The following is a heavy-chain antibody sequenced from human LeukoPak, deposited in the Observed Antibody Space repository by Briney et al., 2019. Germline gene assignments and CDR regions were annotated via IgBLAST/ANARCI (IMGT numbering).Heavy chain of an antibody. D-gene: IGHD3-22*01. CDR2: ISSSSSYI. CDR1: GFTFSSYS. V-gene: IGHV3-21*01. J-gene: IGHJ4*02. CDR3: ARDRGAYYYDTGY. Sequence: GGSLRLSCAASGFTFSSYSMNWVRQAPGKGLEWVSSISSSSSYIYYADSVKGRFTISRDNSKNTLYLQMNNLRAEDTAVYYCARDRGAYYYDTGYWGQGTLVPVSS.